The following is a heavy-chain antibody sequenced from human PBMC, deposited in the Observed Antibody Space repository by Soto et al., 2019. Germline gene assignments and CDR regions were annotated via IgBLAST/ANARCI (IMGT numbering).Heavy chain of an antibody. Sequence: SVKVSCKASGGTFSSYAISWVRQAPGQGLEWMGGIIPTFGTANYAQKFQGRVTITADESTSTAYMELSSLRSEDTAVYYCARAPGRSCCQGGGYYYYRMDVWGQGTTVTVSS. CDR3: ARAPGRSCCQGGGYYYYRMDV. CDR1: GGTFSSYA. CDR2: IIPTFGTA. V-gene: IGHV1-69*13. J-gene: IGHJ6*02. D-gene: IGHD2-15*01.